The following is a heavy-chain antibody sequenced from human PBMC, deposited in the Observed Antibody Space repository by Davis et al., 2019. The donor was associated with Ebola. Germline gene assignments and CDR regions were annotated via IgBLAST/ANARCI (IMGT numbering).Heavy chain of an antibody. CDR2: ISDGSST. CDR3: ARGAVDQWLVQYYYGMDV. CDR1: RFTFSSYW. Sequence: GESLKISCAASRFTFSSYWMHWVRQAPGKGLVWVSRISDGSSTSYADSVKGRFTISRDNAKNTLYLQMNSLRAEDTAVYYCARGAVDQWLVQYYYGMDVWGQGTTVTVSS. D-gene: IGHD6-19*01. V-gene: IGHV3-74*01. J-gene: IGHJ6*02.